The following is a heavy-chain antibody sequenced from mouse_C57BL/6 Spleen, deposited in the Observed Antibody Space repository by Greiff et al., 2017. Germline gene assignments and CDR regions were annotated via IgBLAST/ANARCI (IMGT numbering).Heavy chain of an antibody. CDR2: IYPGDGDT. V-gene: IGHV1-82*01. CDR3: ARFEVYAMDY. CDR1: GYAFSSSW. Sequence: VVKPGASVKISCTASGYAFSSSWMNWVKQRPGKGLEWIGRIYPGDGDTNYNGKFKGKATLTADKSSSTAYMQLSSLTSEDSAVYFCARFEVYAMDYWGQGTSVTVSS. J-gene: IGHJ4*01.